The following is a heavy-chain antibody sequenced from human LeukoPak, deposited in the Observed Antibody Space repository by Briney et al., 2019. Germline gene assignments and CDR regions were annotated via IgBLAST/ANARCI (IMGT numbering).Heavy chain of an antibody. V-gene: IGHV3-21*01. CDR2: ISSSSSYI. D-gene: IGHD4-17*01. Sequence: GGSLRLSCAASGFTFSSYSMNWVRQAPGKGLEWVSSISSSSSYIYYADSVKGRFTISRDNAKNSLYLRMNSLRAEDTAVYYCARDHGYGDHLHYYYGMDVWGQGTTVTVSS. CDR1: GFTFSSYS. J-gene: IGHJ6*02. CDR3: ARDHGYGDHLHYYYGMDV.